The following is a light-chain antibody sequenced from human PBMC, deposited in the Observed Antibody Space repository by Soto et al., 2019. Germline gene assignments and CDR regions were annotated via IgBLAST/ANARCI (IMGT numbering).Light chain of an antibody. V-gene: IGLV3-21*02. CDR2: NDS. J-gene: IGLJ3*02. CDR3: QVWDSSSEWV. CDR1: NIVTKS. Sequence: SYELSQPPSVSVAPGQTARITCGGNNIVTKSVHWYQQKPGQAPVLVVFNDSDRPSGIPERFSGSNSGDTATTATLTISRVAAGDEDDYYCQVWDSSSEWVFGGGTKLTVL.